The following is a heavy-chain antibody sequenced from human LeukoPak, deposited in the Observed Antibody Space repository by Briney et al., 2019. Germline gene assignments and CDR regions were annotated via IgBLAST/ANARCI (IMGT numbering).Heavy chain of an antibody. CDR3: AVMVRGVIINRDY. V-gene: IGHV3-7*03. CDR2: IKQDGSEK. D-gene: IGHD3-10*01. J-gene: IGHJ4*02. Sequence: GGSLRLSCAASGFTFSNYWMGWVRQAPGKGLEWVANIKQDGSEKYYVDSVKGRFTISRDNTKSTLYLQMNSLRDEDTAVYYCAVMVRGVIINRDYWGQGTLVTVSS. CDR1: GFTFSNYW.